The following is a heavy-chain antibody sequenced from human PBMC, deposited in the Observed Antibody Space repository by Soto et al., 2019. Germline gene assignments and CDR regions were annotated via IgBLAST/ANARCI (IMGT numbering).Heavy chain of an antibody. CDR3: TRDQAYSSAL. CDR1: GFDFTNAW. D-gene: IGHD2-21*01. Sequence: EVQLVESGGGLVQPGGSLRLSCAASGFDFTNAWMHWVRQAPGKGLVWVSHVNSDGTITTYADSVKGRFTISRDNAKNTVFLQMNSLTVEDTAVHYCTRDQAYSSALWGQETLVTVSS. CDR2: VNSDGTIT. J-gene: IGHJ4*02. V-gene: IGHV3-74*01.